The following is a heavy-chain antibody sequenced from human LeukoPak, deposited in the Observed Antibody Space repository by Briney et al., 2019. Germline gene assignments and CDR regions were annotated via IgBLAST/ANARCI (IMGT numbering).Heavy chain of an antibody. V-gene: IGHV3-74*01. CDR3: ARSGDSGYDKGDV. Sequence: PGGSLRLSCAASGFTFTSSWMNWVRQAPGKGLVWVSRINTDGSYANYVDSVKGRFTISRDNAKNTLYLQMNSLRAEDTAVYYCARSGDSGYDKGDVWGKGTTVTVSS. CDR2: INTDGSYA. J-gene: IGHJ6*04. CDR1: GFTFTSSW. D-gene: IGHD5-12*01.